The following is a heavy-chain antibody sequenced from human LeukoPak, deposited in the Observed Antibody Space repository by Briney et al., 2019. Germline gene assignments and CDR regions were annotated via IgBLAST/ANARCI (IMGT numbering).Heavy chain of an antibody. CDR2: ISSSSSYI. V-gene: IGHV3-21*01. J-gene: IGHJ6*03. CDR1: GFTFSSYS. D-gene: IGHD5/OR15-5a*01. Sequence: GGSLRLSCAASGFTFSSYSMNWVRQAPGKGLEWVSSISSSSSYIYYADSVKGRFTISRDNAKNSLYLQMNRLRAEDTAVYYCASVYDSRTGGYMDVWGKGTTVTVSS. CDR3: ASVYDSRTGGYMDV.